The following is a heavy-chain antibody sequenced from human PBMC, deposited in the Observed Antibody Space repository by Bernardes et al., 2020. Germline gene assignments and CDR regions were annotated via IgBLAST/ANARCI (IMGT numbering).Heavy chain of an antibody. CDR1: GYTFTTYG. J-gene: IGHJ4*02. V-gene: IGHV1-18*01. Sequence: SVKVSCKTSGYTFTTYGISWVRQAPGEGFEWIGWISPYNGHTNYAQKLQGRVTVTTHTSTTTAYMELRNLRSDDTAVYYCARDWATSGSSPGGYWGQGTLVTVSS. D-gene: IGHD1-26*01. CDR3: ARDWATSGSSPGGY. CDR2: ISPYNGHT.